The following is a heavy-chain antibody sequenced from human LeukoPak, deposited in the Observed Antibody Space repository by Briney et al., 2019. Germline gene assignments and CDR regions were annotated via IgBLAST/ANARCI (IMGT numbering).Heavy chain of an antibody. V-gene: IGHV3-7*01. Sequence: GGSLRPSCETSGFIFSNCWMTWVRQAPGKGLEWVANIKTDASEKYYADSVKGRFTISRDNAKMSLYLQMNSLRVEDTAVYYCARGGVDMTTVTTFDYWGQGTLVTVSS. CDR2: IKTDASEK. D-gene: IGHD4-17*01. CDR1: GFIFSNCW. J-gene: IGHJ4*02. CDR3: ARGGVDMTTVTTFDY.